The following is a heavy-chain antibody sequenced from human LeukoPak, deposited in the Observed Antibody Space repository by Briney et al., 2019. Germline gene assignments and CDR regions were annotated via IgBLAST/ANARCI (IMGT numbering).Heavy chain of an antibody. CDR3: ARTRYSSGGAYYYGLDI. Sequence: SQTLSLTCAISGDIVSSNNAAWNWIRQSPSRGFEWLGRTYYRSKWFNDYSVSVKSRIIINPDTSRNQFSLQLNSVTPEDTAVYYCARTRYSSGGAYYYGLDIWGQGTTVTVSS. D-gene: IGHD6-25*01. J-gene: IGHJ6*02. V-gene: IGHV6-1*01. CDR2: TYYRSKWFN. CDR1: GDIVSSNNAA.